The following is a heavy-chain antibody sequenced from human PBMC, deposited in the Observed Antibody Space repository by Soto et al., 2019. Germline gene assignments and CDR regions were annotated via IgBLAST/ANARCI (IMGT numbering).Heavy chain of an antibody. CDR1: GYTFTSYD. CDR2: MNPNSGNT. CDR3: ARSTGHLTPYYYYYYMDV. D-gene: IGHD3-9*01. V-gene: IGHV1-8*01. Sequence: ASVKVSCKASGYTFTSYDINWVRQATGQGLEWMGWMNPNSGNTGYAQKFQGRVTMTRNTSISTAYMELSSLRSEDTAVYYCARSTGHLTPYYYYYYMDVWGKGTTVTVSS. J-gene: IGHJ6*03.